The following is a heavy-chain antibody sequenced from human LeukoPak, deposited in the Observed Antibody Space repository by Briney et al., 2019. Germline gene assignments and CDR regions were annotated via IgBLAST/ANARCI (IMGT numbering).Heavy chain of an antibody. J-gene: IGHJ6*03. CDR2: IIPILGTA. CDR3: ARDGDSSSWYSTHYYYYMDV. V-gene: IGHV1-69*10. CDR1: GGTFSSYA. D-gene: IGHD6-13*01. Sequence: ASVKVSCKASGGTFSSYAISWVRQAPGQGLEWMGGIIPILGTANYAQKLQGRVTMTTDTSTSTAYMELRSLRSDDTAVYYCARDGDSSSWYSTHYYYYMDVWGKGTTVTVSS.